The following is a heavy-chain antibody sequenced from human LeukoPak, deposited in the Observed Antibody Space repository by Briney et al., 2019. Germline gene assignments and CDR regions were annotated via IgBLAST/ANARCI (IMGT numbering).Heavy chain of an antibody. J-gene: IGHJ4*02. Sequence: GGSLRLSCAASGFTFSSYEMNWVRQAPGKGLEWVSYISSSGSTIYYADSVKGRFTISRDNSKNTLYLQMNSLRAEDTAVYYCGTSTYYDSSGYPFWGQGTLVTVSS. CDR2: ISSSGSTI. CDR1: GFTFSSYE. CDR3: GTSTYYDSSGYPF. D-gene: IGHD3-22*01. V-gene: IGHV3-48*03.